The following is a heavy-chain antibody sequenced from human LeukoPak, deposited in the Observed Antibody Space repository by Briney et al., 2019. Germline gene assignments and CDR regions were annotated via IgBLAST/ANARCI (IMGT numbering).Heavy chain of an antibody. CDR2: IYHSGST. CDR1: GYSISSGYY. V-gene: IGHV4-38-2*01. D-gene: IGHD1-1*01. J-gene: IGHJ6*03. CDR3: ARNWNALSYYYYYMDG. Sequence: SEXLSLTCAVSGYSISSGYYWGWIRQPPGKGREWIGSIYHSGSTYYNPSLKIRVTISVDTSKNHFSLKLSSVTAADTAVYYCARNWNALSYYYYYMDGWGKGTTVTVSS.